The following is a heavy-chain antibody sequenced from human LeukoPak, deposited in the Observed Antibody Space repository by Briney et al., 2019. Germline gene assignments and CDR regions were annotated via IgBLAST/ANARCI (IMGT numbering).Heavy chain of an antibody. CDR1: GGSFSGYY. D-gene: IGHD3-16*02. CDR2: INHSGST. V-gene: IGHV4-34*01. CDR3: ARGLDDYVWGSYRYRIQPGKPLDY. Sequence: PSETLSLTCAVYGGSFSGYYWSWIRQPPGKGLEWIGEINHSGSTNYNPSLKSRVTISVDTSKNQFSLKLSSVTAADTAVYYWARGLDDYVWGSYRYRIQPGKPLDYWGQGTLVTVSS. J-gene: IGHJ4*02.